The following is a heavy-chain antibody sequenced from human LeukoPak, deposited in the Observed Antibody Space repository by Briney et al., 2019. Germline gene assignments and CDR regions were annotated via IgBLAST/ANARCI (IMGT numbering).Heavy chain of an antibody. J-gene: IGHJ4*02. CDR2: INYSGST. CDR1: GGSISTYY. CDR3: ARQGETNSWSYLRY. V-gene: IGHV4-59*08. Sequence: SETLSLTCTVSGGSISTYYWTWIRQPPGKGLEWIGFINYSGSTNYNPSLKSRVTISVDTSKNQFSLRLSSVAAADTAVYYCARQGETNSWSYLRYWGQGTLVTVSP. D-gene: IGHD6-13*01.